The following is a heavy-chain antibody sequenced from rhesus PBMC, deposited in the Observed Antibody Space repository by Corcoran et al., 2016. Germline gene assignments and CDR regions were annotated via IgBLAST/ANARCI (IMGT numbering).Heavy chain of an antibody. V-gene: IGHV4-169*01. CDR2: SCGSGSNT. J-gene: IGHJ4*01. Sequence: QLQLQESGPGLVKPSETLSVTCAVSGGSISSSYWSWIRQAPGKGLEWIGYSCGSGSNTNYNPALTSRVTMSRDTPQNQFSRKLSSVTAADTAWYYCARRGGGIGAAHVLDYWGQGVLVTVSS. D-gene: IGHD6-31*01. CDR1: GGSISSSY. CDR3: ARRGGGIGAAHVLDY.